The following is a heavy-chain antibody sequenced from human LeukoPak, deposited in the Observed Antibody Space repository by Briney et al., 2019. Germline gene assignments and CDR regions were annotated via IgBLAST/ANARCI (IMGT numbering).Heavy chain of an antibody. CDR3: ARQPAAAGRIDY. CDR1: GYIFTSYW. D-gene: IGHD6-13*01. Sequence: GESLKISCKVSGYIFTSYWIGWVRQMPGKGLEWMGIIYPGDSDTRYSPFFQGQVTISADKSISTAYLQWSSLKASDTAMYYCARQPAAAGRIDYWGQGTLVTVSS. V-gene: IGHV5-51*01. CDR2: IYPGDSDT. J-gene: IGHJ4*02.